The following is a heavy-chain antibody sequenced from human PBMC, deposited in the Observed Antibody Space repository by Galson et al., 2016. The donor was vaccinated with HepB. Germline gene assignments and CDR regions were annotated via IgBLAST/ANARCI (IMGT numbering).Heavy chain of an antibody. CDR2: SGSGGPT. CDR3: AKSVLEYDILTGYYRRGADY. J-gene: IGHJ4*02. D-gene: IGHD3-9*01. CDR1: GFTFSSYA. Sequence: SLRLSCAASGFTFSSYAMSWVRQAPGKGLEWVSSSGSGGPTYYADSAKGRFTISRDNSKTTLFMQMHSRRADDTAVYYCAKSVLEYDILTGYYRRGADYWGQGTLVTVSS. V-gene: IGHV3-23*01.